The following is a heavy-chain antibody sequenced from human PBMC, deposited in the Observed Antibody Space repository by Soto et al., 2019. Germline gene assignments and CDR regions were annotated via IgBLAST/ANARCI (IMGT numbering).Heavy chain of an antibody. Sequence: SETLSLTCAVYGGSFSGYYWSWIRQPPGKGLEWIGEINHSGSTNYNPSLKSRVTISVDTSKNQFSLKLSSVTAADTAVYYCARTKRITMVRGVINFDYWGQGTLVTVSS. CDR3: ARTKRITMVRGVINFDY. J-gene: IGHJ4*02. CDR2: INHSGST. CDR1: GGSFSGYY. D-gene: IGHD3-10*01. V-gene: IGHV4-34*01.